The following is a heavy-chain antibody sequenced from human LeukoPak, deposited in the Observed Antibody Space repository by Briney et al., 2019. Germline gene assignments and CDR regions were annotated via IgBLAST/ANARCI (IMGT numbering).Heavy chain of an antibody. D-gene: IGHD3-10*01. CDR3: ARRGMVRGVYNWFDP. Sequence: GESLKISRKGSGYSFTSYWIGWVRQMPGKGLEWMGIIYPGDSDTRYSPSFQGQVTISADKSISTAYLQWSSLKASDTAMYYCARRGMVRGVYNWFDPWGQGTLVTVSS. J-gene: IGHJ5*02. V-gene: IGHV5-51*01. CDR1: GYSFTSYW. CDR2: IYPGDSDT.